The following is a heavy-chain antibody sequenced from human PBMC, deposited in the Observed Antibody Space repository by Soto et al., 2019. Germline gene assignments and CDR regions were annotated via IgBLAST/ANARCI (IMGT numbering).Heavy chain of an antibody. V-gene: IGHV3-23*01. CDR1: GFTFSSYA. J-gene: IGHJ4*02. D-gene: IGHD6-13*01. CDR3: ARVHSNSLDY. CDR2: ISGSGGST. Sequence: GGSLRLSCAASGFTFSSYAMSWVRQVPGKGLEWVSAISGSGGSTYYADSVKGRFTISRDNSKNTLYLQMNSLRAEDTAVYYCARVHSNSLDYWGQGTLVTVSS.